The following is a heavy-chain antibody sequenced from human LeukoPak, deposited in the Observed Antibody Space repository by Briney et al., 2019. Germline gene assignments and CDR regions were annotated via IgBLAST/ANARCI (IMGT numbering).Heavy chain of an antibody. CDR3: ARGRYYYDSSGYYTPDY. Sequence: ASVKVSCKASGYTFTSYDINWVRQATGQGLEWMGWMNPNSGNTGYAQKFQGRVTMTRNTSISTAYTELSSLRSEDTAVYYCARGRYYYDSSGYYTPDYWGQGTLVTVSS. D-gene: IGHD3-22*01. V-gene: IGHV1-8*01. CDR1: GYTFTSYD. CDR2: MNPNSGNT. J-gene: IGHJ4*02.